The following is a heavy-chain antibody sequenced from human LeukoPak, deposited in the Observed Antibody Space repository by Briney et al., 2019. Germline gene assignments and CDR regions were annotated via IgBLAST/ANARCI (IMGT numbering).Heavy chain of an antibody. V-gene: IGHV3-66*01. CDR3: ARDGYSGSYFVLDY. CDR1: GFAVSSNY. CDR2: IYSGGST. J-gene: IGHJ4*02. D-gene: IGHD1-26*01. Sequence: PGGSLRLSCAASGFAVSSNYMSWVRQAPGKGLEWVSVIYSGGSTYYADSVKGRFTISRDNSKNTLYLQMNSLRAEDTAVYYCARDGYSGSYFVLDYWGRGTLVTVSS.